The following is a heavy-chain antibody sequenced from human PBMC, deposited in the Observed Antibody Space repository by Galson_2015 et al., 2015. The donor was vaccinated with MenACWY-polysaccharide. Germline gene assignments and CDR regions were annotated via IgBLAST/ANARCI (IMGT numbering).Heavy chain of an antibody. Sequence: SLRLSCADSGFTFSNYLMTWVRQAPGKGLEWVASIKRGGSDKYYVDSVKGRFTISRDNAKNSLYLEMNSLRVEDTAVYYCARGHLWLGTWGQGTLVTVSS. CDR2: IKRGGSDK. J-gene: IGHJ4*02. V-gene: IGHV3-7*01. D-gene: IGHD3-10*01. CDR1: GFTFSNYL. CDR3: ARGHLWLGT.